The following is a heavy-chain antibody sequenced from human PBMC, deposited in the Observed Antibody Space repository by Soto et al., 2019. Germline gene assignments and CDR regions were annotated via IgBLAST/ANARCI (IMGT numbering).Heavy chain of an antibody. CDR2: IDPSDSYT. Sequence: GESLKISCKGSGYSFTSYWISWVRQMPGKGLEWMGRIDPSDSYTNYSPSFQGHVTISADKSISTAYLQWSSLKASDTAMYYCARSPRVPAGARYYYGMDVWGQGTTVTVSS. CDR3: ARSPRVPAGARYYYGMDV. J-gene: IGHJ6*02. V-gene: IGHV5-10-1*01. CDR1: GYSFTSYW. D-gene: IGHD2-2*01.